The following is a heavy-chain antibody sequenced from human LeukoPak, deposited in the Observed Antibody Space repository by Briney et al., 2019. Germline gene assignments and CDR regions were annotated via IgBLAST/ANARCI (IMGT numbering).Heavy chain of an antibody. CDR1: GFTVSSNY. V-gene: IGHV3-53*01. J-gene: IGHJ4*02. CDR3: ARDSLAIFGVVTNPLDY. Sequence: GGSLRPSCAASGFTVSSNYMNWVRQAPGKGLEWVSVFYSGGSTYYAESVKGRFTISRDNSKNSLYLQMNSLRAEDTAVYYCARDSLAIFGVVTNPLDYWGQGTLVTVSS. CDR2: FYSGGST. D-gene: IGHD3-3*01.